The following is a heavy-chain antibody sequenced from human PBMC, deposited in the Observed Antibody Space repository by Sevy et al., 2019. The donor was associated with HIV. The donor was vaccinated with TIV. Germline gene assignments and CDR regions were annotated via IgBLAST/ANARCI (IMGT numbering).Heavy chain of an antibody. V-gene: IGHV3-33*01. D-gene: IGHD3-22*01. CDR2: IWNDGSNK. J-gene: IGHJ4*02. CDR3: ARGGDFNDRSAKRDFDY. CDR1: GFTFSNYG. Sequence: GGSLRLSCAASGFTFSNYGMHWVRQAPGKGLEWVAVIWNDGSNKYYANSVKGRFTISRDNSKNTLYLQMNSLRVEDTAVYFCARGGDFNDRSAKRDFDYWGQGALVTVSS.